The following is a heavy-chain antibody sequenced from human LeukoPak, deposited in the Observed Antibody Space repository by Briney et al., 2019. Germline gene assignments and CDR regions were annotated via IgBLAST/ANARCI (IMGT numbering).Heavy chain of an antibody. J-gene: IGHJ4*02. CDR2: ISGSGGST. D-gene: IGHD4-17*01. CDR1: GFTFSRYA. Sequence: GGSLRLFCAASGFTFSRYAMSWDRQAPGKGLEWVSVISGSGGSTYYADSVKGRFTISRDNSKNTLYLQMNSLRAEDTAVYYCAKIPLDGDYSYFDYWGQGTLVTVSS. V-gene: IGHV3-23*01. CDR3: AKIPLDGDYSYFDY.